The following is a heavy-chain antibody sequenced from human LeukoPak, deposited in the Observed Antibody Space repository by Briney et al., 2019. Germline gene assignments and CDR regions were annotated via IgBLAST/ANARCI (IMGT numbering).Heavy chain of an antibody. D-gene: IGHD6-19*01. V-gene: IGHV4-59*01. CDR2: MYNRGST. J-gene: IGHJ4*02. Sequence: PSETLSLTCTVSGGSISSYYWNWIRQPTGKGLEWIGYMYNRGSTIYNPSLKSQVTISTDTSKNQFSLRLTSVTAADTAVYYCARAEKAVTGTLDSWGQGTLITVSS. CDR3: ARAEKAVTGTLDS. CDR1: GGSISSYY.